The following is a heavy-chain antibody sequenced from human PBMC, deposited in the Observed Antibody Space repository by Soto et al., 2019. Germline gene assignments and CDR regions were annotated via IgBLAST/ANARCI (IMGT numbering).Heavy chain of an antibody. J-gene: IGHJ6*03. CDR3: AREYYDFWRDYYYYMDV. CDR2: INSDGSST. Sequence: GGSLRLSCAASGFTFSSYAMSWVRQAPGKGLVWVSRINSDGSSTSYADSVKGRFTISRDNAKNTLYLQMNSLRAEDTAVYYCAREYYDFWRDYYYYMDVWGKGTTVTVSS. CDR1: GFTFSSYA. D-gene: IGHD3-3*01. V-gene: IGHV3-74*01.